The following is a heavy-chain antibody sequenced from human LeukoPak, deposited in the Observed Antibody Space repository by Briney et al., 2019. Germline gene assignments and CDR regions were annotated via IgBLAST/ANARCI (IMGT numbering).Heavy chain of an antibody. Sequence: ASVKVSCKASGYTFTGYYMHWVRQAPGQGLEWMGWINPNSGGTNYAQKFQGRVTMTRDTSISTAYMELSRLRSDDTAVYYCARGIVVVVAATPLWFDPWGQGTLVTVSS. CDR1: GYTFTGYY. CDR3: ARGIVVVVAATPLWFDP. D-gene: IGHD2-15*01. CDR2: INPNSGGT. J-gene: IGHJ5*02. V-gene: IGHV1-2*02.